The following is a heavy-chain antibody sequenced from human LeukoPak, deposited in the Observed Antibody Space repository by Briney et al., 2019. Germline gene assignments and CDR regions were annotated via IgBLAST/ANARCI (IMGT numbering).Heavy chain of an antibody. Sequence: GASVKVSCKASGYTFTSYDINWVRQATGQGVEWMGWMSPNSGNTGYAQKFQGRVTMTRNTSISTAYMELSSLRSEDTAVYYCARGLTMVRGVIIPYWGQGTLVTVSS. D-gene: IGHD3-10*01. J-gene: IGHJ4*02. CDR3: ARGLTMVRGVIIPY. V-gene: IGHV1-8*01. CDR2: MSPNSGNT. CDR1: GYTFTSYD.